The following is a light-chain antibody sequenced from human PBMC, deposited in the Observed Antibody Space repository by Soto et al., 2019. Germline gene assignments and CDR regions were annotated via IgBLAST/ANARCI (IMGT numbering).Light chain of an antibody. J-gene: IGKJ1*01. V-gene: IGKV3-15*01. CDR2: GAS. CDR1: QSVSNN. Sequence: EIVLTQSPGTLSLSPGERAPLSCRASQSVSNNYLAWYQQKPGQAPRLLIYGASTRAAGIPARFSGSGSGTELTITISSLQSEDCEVYYCQQYNNWPRTFGQGTKVDIK. CDR3: QQYNNWPRT.